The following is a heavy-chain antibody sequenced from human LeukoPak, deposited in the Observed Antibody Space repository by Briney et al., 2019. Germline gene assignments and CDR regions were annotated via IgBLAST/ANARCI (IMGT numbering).Heavy chain of an antibody. D-gene: IGHD3-10*01. CDR1: GGSISTYY. CDR3: ARALGYYYGSGSLGGFDY. J-gene: IGHJ4*02. CDR2: IYYSGST. V-gene: IGHV4-59*01. Sequence: PSETLSLTCTVSGGSISTYYWSWIRQPPGKGLEWIGYIYYSGSTNYNPSLKSRVTISVDTSKNQFSLKLSSVTAADTAVYYCARALGYYYGSGSLGGFDYWGQGTLVTVSS.